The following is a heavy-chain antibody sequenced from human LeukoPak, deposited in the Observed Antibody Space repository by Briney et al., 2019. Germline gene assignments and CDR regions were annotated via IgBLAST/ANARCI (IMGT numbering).Heavy chain of an antibody. CDR3: ARRATGYCSSAGCHWDS. D-gene: IGHD2-2*01. V-gene: IGHV3-21*01. CDR1: GFTFSTHS. Sequence: GGSLRLSCAASGFTFSTHSMYWVRQAPGKGLEWVSSISASSNFIHYAESVRGRFTISRDNAKNSLYLQMNSLGAQDTAVYYCARRATGYCSSAGCHWDSWGQGTLATVSS. CDR2: ISASSNFI. J-gene: IGHJ4*02.